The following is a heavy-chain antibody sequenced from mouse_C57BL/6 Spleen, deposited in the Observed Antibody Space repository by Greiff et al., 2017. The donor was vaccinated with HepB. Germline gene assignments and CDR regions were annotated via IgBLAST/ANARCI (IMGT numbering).Heavy chain of an antibody. D-gene: IGHD1-1*01. CDR1: GFTFSSYA. Sequence: EVQVVESGEGLVKPGGSLKLSCAASGFTFSSYAMSWVRQTPEKRLEWVAYISSGGDYIYYADTVKGRFTISRDNARNTLYLQMSSLKSEDTAMYYCTRDAHYYGSSLFDYWGQGTTLTVSS. CDR2: ISSGGDYI. J-gene: IGHJ2*01. CDR3: TRDAHYYGSSLFDY. V-gene: IGHV5-9-1*02.